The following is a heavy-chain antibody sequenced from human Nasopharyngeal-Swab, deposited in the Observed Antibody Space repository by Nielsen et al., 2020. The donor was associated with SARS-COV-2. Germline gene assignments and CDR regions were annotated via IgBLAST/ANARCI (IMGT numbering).Heavy chain of an antibody. CDR1: GFTFSSYS. V-gene: IGHV3-21*01. CDR3: ARDRITIFGVEKPFDY. D-gene: IGHD3-3*01. Sequence: GESLKISCAASGFTFSSYSMNWVRQAPGKGLEWVSSISSSSSYIYYADSVEGRFTISRDNAKNSLYLQMNSLRAEDTAVYYCARDRITIFGVEKPFDYWGQGTLVTVSS. CDR2: ISSSSSYI. J-gene: IGHJ4*02.